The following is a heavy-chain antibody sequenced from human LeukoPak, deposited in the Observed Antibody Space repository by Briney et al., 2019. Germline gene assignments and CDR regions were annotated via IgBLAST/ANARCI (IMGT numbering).Heavy chain of an antibody. D-gene: IGHD1-26*01. CDR2: IYQSGST. CDR1: GGSITSRNW. CDR3: ARNGAGWYFDY. J-gene: IGHJ4*02. Sequence: SGTLSLTCAVSGGSITSRNWWSWVRQPPGKGLEWIGEIYQSGSTNYNPSLKSRVTISVDKYKNQSSLNLTSVTAADTAVYYCARNGAGWYFDYWGQGTLVTVSS. V-gene: IGHV4-4*02.